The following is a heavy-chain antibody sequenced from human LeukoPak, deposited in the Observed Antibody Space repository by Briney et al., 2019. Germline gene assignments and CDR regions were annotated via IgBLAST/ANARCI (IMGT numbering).Heavy chain of an antibody. CDR2: IYYSGST. Sequence: SETLSLTCTVSGGSISSYYWSWIRQPPGKGLEWIGYIYYSGSTNYNPSLKSRVTISVDTSKKQFSLKLSSVTAADTAVYYCARRVVVPTSNWFDPWGQGTLVTVSS. V-gene: IGHV4-59*08. CDR3: ARRVVVPTSNWFDP. J-gene: IGHJ5*02. CDR1: GGSISSYY. D-gene: IGHD2-15*01.